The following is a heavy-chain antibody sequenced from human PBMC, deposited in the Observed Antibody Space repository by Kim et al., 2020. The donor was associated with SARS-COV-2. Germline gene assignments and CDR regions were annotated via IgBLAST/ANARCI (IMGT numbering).Heavy chain of an antibody. CDR3: ARDTYGGNPPLDY. V-gene: IGHV3-33*01. CDR2: IWYDGSNQ. CDR1: GFTFRHYA. J-gene: IGHJ4*02. Sequence: GGSLRLSCAASGFTFRHYAMHWVRQAPGKGLEWVAFIWYDGSNQYFADSVRGRFAISRDNSKNTLYLQMNSLRAEDTAVYYCARDTYGGNPPLDYWGQG. D-gene: IGHD2-15*01.